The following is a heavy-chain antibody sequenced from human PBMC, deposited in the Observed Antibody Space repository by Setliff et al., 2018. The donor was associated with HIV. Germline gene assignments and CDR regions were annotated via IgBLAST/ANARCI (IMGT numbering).Heavy chain of an antibody. CDR3: ARGPPAEDYYYYMDV. CDR2: INHSGST. J-gene: IGHJ6*03. CDR1: GGSFSSYY. V-gene: IGHV4-34*01. Sequence: LTCAFYGGSFSSYYWNWIRQPPGKGLEWIGEINHSGSTNYNPSLKSRVTISVDTSKRQFSLNLTSVTAADTAVYYCARGPPAEDYYYYMDVWDKGTTVTVSS.